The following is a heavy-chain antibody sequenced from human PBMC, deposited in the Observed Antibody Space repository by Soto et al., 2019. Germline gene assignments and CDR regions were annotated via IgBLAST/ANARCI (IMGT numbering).Heavy chain of an antibody. V-gene: IGHV7-4-1*01. CDR3: ARGGYYYDSSGYHDAFDI. J-gene: IGHJ3*02. D-gene: IGHD3-22*01. CDR2: INTNTGNP. CDR1: GYTFTSYA. Sequence: ASVKVSCKASGYTFTSYAMNWVRQAPGQGLEWMGWINTNTGNPTYAQGFTVRFVFSLDTSVSTASLQICSLKAEDTALYYFARGGYYYDSSGYHDAFDIWGQGTMVTVSS.